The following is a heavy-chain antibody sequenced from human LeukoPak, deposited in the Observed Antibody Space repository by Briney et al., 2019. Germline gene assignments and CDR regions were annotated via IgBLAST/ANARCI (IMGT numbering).Heavy chain of an antibody. D-gene: IGHD3-10*01. J-gene: IGHJ4*02. V-gene: IGHV5-51*01. CDR3: ATSESQTKFDY. CDR2: ILPSDSDT. Sequence: GESLKISCKGSGYTFTSYWIGWVRQMPGKGLEWMGIILPSDSDTTYSPSFQGQVTISADKSINTAYLHWSSLKASDTAMYYCATSESQTKFDYWGQGTLVTVSS. CDR1: GYTFTSYW.